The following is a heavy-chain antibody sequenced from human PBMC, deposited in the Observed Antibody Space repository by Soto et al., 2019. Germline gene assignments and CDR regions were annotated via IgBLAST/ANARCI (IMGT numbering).Heavy chain of an antibody. CDR1: GFTFSNAW. CDR2: IKSKTDGGTT. J-gene: IGHJ5*02. V-gene: IGHV3-15*07. D-gene: IGHD2-15*01. CDR3: TTVVVVVVAATRRWFDP. Sequence: EVQLVESGGGLVQPGGSLRLSCAASGFTFSNAWMNWVRQAPGKGLEWVGRIKSKTDGGTTDYAAPVKGRFTISRDDSKNTLYLQMNSLKTEDTAVYYCTTVVVVVVAATRRWFDPWGQGTLVTVSS.